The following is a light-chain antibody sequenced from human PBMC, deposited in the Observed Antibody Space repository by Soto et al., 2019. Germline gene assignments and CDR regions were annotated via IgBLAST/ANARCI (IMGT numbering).Light chain of an antibody. CDR2: EGS. CDR1: SDNIGSYNL. J-gene: IGLJ1*01. CDR3: CSFAGTGTQYV. Sequence: QSALTQPASVSGSLGQSITISCIGTSDNIGSYNLVSWYQHKPGQAPKIIIFEGSTRPSGVSNRFSGSRSGNTAALTISGLQAEDEADYYCCSFAGTGTQYVFGTGTKLTVL. V-gene: IGLV2-23*01.